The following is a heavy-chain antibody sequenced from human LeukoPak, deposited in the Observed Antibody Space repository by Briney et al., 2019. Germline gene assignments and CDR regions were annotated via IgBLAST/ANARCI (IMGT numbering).Heavy chain of an antibody. CDR2: MNPNSGNT. V-gene: IGHV1-8*01. J-gene: IGHJ4*02. CDR3: ARGERYGGNGVY. Sequence: ASVKVSYKASGYTFTSYDINWVRQATGQGLEWMGWMNPNSGNTGCAQKFQGRVTMTRNTSISTAYMELSSLRSEDTAVYYCARGERYGGNGVYWGQGTLVTVSS. D-gene: IGHD2-15*01. CDR1: GYTFTSYD.